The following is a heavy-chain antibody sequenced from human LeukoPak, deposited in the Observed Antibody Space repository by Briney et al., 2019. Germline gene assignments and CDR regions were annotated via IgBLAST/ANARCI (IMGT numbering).Heavy chain of an antibody. Sequence: PGGSLRLSCAASGFTFSNYNMNWVRQAPGKGLEWVSSISSSSSYIYYADSVKGRFTISRDNAKNSLYLQMNSLRAEDTAVYYCAKGSRPRHSIVGANFDYWGQGTLVTVSS. CDR1: GFTFSNYN. V-gene: IGHV3-21*01. CDR3: AKGSRPRHSIVGANFDY. CDR2: ISSSSSYI. D-gene: IGHD1-26*01. J-gene: IGHJ4*02.